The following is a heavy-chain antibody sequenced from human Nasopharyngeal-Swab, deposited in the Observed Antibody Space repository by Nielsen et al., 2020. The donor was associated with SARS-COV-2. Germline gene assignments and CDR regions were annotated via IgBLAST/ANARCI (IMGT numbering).Heavy chain of an antibody. D-gene: IGHD6-19*01. Sequence: GESLKISCAASGFTFSNYWMHWVRQVPGGGLVWVSRVGVDGSRSYADPVKGRFTISRDNAKNTLYLQMDSLRAEDTAVYFCVRGSSDWRGADYWGQGTLVTVSS. CDR2: VGVDGSRS. J-gene: IGHJ4*01. CDR1: GFTFSNYW. CDR3: VRGSSDWRGADY. V-gene: IGHV3-74*01.